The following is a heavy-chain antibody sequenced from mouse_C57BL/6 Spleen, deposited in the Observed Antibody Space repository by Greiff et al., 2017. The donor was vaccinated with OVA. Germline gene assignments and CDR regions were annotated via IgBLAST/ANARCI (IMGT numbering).Heavy chain of an antibody. CDR1: GYTFTDYY. CDR3: ARSGGVDY. J-gene: IGHJ2*01. Sequence: EVKLQESGPELVKPGASVKISCKASGYTFTDYYMNWVKQSHGKSLEWIGDINPNNGGTSYNQKFKVKATLTVDKSSSTAYMELRSLTSEDSAVYYCARSGGVDYWGQGTTLTVSS. CDR2: INPNNGGT. D-gene: IGHD3-1*01. V-gene: IGHV1-26*01.